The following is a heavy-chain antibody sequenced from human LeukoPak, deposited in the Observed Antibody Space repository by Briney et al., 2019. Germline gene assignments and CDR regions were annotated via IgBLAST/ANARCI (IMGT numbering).Heavy chain of an antibody. V-gene: IGHV4-34*01. D-gene: IGHD6-13*01. CDR3: ARGALMAAAGWFDP. Sequence: SETLSLTCAVYGGSFSGYYWSWIRQPPGKGLEWIGEINHSGSTNYNLSLKSRVTISVDTSKNQFSLKLSSVTAADTAVYYCARGALMAAAGWFDPWGQGTLVTVSS. CDR1: GGSFSGYY. CDR2: INHSGST. J-gene: IGHJ5*02.